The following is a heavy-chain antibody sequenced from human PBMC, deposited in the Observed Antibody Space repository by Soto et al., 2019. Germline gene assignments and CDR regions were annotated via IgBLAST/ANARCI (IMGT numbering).Heavy chain of an antibody. D-gene: IGHD3-22*01. Sequence: PGGSLRLSCAASGFTFSRYWMSWVRQAPGKGLEWVANIKEDGSQKWYVDSVKGRFTISRDNAKNSLYLQINSLRAEDTAVDYCARGDYYDSSGPFSDAFDIWGQGTMGAVSS. V-gene: IGHV3-7*04. CDR2: IKEDGSQK. CDR1: GFTFSRYW. CDR3: ARGDYYDSSGPFSDAFDI. J-gene: IGHJ3*02.